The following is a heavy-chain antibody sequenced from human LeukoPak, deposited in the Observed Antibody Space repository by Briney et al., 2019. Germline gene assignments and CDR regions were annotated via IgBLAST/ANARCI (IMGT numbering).Heavy chain of an antibody. V-gene: IGHV4-59*01. CDR1: GGSTKSYY. CDR2: IYYSGST. D-gene: IGHD3-3*01. Sequence: SETLSLTCAVFGGSTKSYYWSWIRQPPGKGLEWIGYIYYSGSTRYNPSLKSRVTISVDTSKNQFSLKLSSVTAADTAVYYCARVVILRFASNWFDPWGQGTLVTVSS. CDR3: ARVVILRFASNWFDP. J-gene: IGHJ5*02.